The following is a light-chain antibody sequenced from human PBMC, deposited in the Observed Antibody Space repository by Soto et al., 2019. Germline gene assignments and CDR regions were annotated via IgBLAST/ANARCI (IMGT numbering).Light chain of an antibody. CDR1: QSISNSY. Sequence: EIVLTQSPGTLSLSPGERATLSCRASQSISNSYLAWYQQKPGQAPRLLIYGASSRATGIPDRFSGSGSGTDFTLTISRLEPEDFAVYYCQQYNNSPFNFGTGTKVDIK. CDR2: GAS. CDR3: QQYNNSPFN. J-gene: IGKJ3*01. V-gene: IGKV3-20*01.